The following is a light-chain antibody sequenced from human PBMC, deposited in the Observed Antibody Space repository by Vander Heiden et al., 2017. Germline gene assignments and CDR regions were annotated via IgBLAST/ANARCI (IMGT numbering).Light chain of an antibody. Sequence: DIVMTQSPLPLPVTPGEPASLSCRSRQVLQHSNGYNYLAWYLQKPGQPPQLLIYWASNRASGVPDRFSGSGSGTDFTLKISRVEAEDVAVYYCKQSLQTSRTFGQGTKVEIK. CDR2: WAS. CDR3: KQSLQTSRT. V-gene: IGKV2-28*01. J-gene: IGKJ1*01. CDR1: QVLQHSNGYNY.